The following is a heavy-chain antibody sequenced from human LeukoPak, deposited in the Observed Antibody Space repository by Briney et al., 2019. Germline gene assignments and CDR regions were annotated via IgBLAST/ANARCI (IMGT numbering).Heavy chain of an antibody. CDR2: IYYSGST. J-gene: IGHJ3*02. Sequence: SETLSLTCTVSGGSISSGDYYWSWIRQPPGKGLEWIGYIYYSGSTYYNPSLKSRVTISVDTSKNQFSLKPSSVTAADTAVYYCARDPLSIGDAFDIWGQGTMVTVSS. V-gene: IGHV4-30-4*01. D-gene: IGHD2/OR15-2a*01. CDR1: GGSISSGDYY. CDR3: ARDPLSIGDAFDI.